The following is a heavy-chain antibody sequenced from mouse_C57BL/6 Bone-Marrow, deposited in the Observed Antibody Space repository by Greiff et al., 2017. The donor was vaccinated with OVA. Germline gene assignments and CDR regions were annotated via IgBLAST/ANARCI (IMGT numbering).Heavy chain of an antibody. J-gene: IGHJ4*01. D-gene: IGHD2-4*01. CDR3: APYYDYPYYAMDY. Sequence: QVQLQQSGAELAKPGASVKLSCKASGYTFTSYWMHWVKQRPGQGLEWIGYINPSSGYTKYNQKFKDKATLTADKSSSTAYMQLSSLTYEDSAVYYCAPYYDYPYYAMDYWGQGTSVTVSS. V-gene: IGHV1-7*01. CDR2: INPSSGYT. CDR1: GYTFTSYW.